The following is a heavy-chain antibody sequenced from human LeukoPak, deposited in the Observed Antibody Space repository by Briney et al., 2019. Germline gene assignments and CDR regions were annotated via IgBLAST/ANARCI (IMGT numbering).Heavy chain of an antibody. CDR1: GGSLSSGSYY. V-gene: IGHV4-61*02. Sequence: SETLSLTCTVSGGSLSSGSYYWSWIRQPAGEGLEWIGRIYTSGSTNYNPSLKSRVTISVDTSKNQFSLKLSSVTAADTAVYYCARVRYSYDAFDIWGQGTMVTVSS. CDR3: ARVRYSYDAFDI. D-gene: IGHD5-18*01. J-gene: IGHJ3*02. CDR2: IYTSGST.